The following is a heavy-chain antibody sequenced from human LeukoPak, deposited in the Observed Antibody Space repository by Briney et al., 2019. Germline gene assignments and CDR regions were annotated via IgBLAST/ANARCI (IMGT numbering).Heavy chain of an antibody. D-gene: IGHD4-11*01. CDR3: AREDHSNYNY. V-gene: IGHV3-7*01. Sequence: GGSLRLSCAASGFPFSSYWMSWVRQAPGKGLEWVANIKQDGGEKFYVDSVKGRFTVSRDNAKNSLYLQMNSLRAEDTAVYYCAREDHSNYNYWGQGTLVTVSS. CDR1: GFPFSSYW. J-gene: IGHJ4*02. CDR2: IKQDGGEK.